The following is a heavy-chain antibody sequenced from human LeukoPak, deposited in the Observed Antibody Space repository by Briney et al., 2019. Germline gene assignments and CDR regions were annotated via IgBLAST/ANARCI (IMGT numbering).Heavy chain of an antibody. Sequence: GGSLRLSCAASGFTFSSYAMHWVRQAPGKGLEWVAVISYDGSNKYYADSVKGRFTISRDNSKNTLYLQMNSLRAEDTAVYYCARDRGGYGGSYTDYWGQGTLVTVSS. J-gene: IGHJ4*02. D-gene: IGHD4-23*01. CDR3: ARDRGGYGGSYTDY. V-gene: IGHV3-30-3*01. CDR1: GFTFSSYA. CDR2: ISYDGSNK.